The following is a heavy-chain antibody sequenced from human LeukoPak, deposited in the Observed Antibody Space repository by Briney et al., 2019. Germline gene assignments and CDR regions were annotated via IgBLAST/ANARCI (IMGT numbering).Heavy chain of an antibody. D-gene: IGHD2-21*02. CDR2: FSSSSSYI. V-gene: IGHV3-21*01. CDR1: GSPFITIA. Sequence: PGGSLKLSCQASGSPFITIAMNWARQAPGKGLEWVSPFSSSSSYIYYADSVKGRFTISRDNAKNSLYLQMNSLRAEDTAVYYCARESIYCGGDWCAFDIWGQGTMVTVSS. J-gene: IGHJ3*02. CDR3: ARESIYCGGDWCAFDI.